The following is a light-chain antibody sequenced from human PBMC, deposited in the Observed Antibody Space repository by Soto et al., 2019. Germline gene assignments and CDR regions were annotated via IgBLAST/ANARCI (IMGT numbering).Light chain of an antibody. V-gene: IGKV3-20*01. J-gene: IGKJ4*01. CDR3: HQYGSSPLT. CDR2: GAS. Sequence: EIVLTQSTGILSLSPGERATLSCRASQSVTSSYLAWYQQKPGQAPRLLIYGASSRATGIPDRFSGSGSGTDFTLTISRLEPQDFAMYYCHQYGSSPLTFGGGTKVEIK. CDR1: QSVTSSY.